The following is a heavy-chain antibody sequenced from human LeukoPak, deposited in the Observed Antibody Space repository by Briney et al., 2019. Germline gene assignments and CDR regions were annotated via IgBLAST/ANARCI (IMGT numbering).Heavy chain of an antibody. CDR3: AKSVSSSWYFDL. CDR1: GFSFSSYA. CDR2: ISGSGGST. V-gene: IGHV3-23*01. J-gene: IGHJ2*01. Sequence: GGSLRLSCAASGFSFSSYAMSWVRQAPGKGLEWVSAISGSGGSTYYADSVKGRFTISRDNSKNTLYLQMNSLRAEDTAVYYCAKSVSSSWYFDLWGRGTLVTVSS. D-gene: IGHD6-13*01.